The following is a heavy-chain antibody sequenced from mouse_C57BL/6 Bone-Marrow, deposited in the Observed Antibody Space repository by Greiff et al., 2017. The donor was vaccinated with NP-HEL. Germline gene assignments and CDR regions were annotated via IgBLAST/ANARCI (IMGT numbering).Heavy chain of an antibody. J-gene: IGHJ2*01. CDR1: GFNIKDDY. CDR3: TTWGDYDDYFDY. CDR2: IDPENGDT. D-gene: IGHD2-4*01. Sequence: EVQLQQSGAELVRPGASVKLSCTASGFNIKDDYMHWVKQRPEQGLEWIGWIDPENGDTESASKFQGKATITADTSSNTAYLQLSSLTSEDTAVYYCTTWGDYDDYFDYWGQGTTLTVSS. V-gene: IGHV14-4*01.